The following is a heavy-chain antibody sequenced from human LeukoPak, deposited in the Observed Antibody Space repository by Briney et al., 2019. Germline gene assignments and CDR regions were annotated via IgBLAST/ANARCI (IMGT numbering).Heavy chain of an antibody. Sequence: GRSLRLSCTASGFTFGDYAMSWVRQAPGKGLEWVGFIRSKAYGGTTEYAASVKGRFTISRDDSKSIAYLQMNSLKTEDTAVYYCTRDLGAYSGSSSSSAFDIWGQGTMVTVSS. D-gene: IGHD1-26*01. CDR2: IRSKAYGGTT. V-gene: IGHV3-49*04. CDR1: GFTFGDYA. J-gene: IGHJ3*02. CDR3: TRDLGAYSGSSSSSAFDI.